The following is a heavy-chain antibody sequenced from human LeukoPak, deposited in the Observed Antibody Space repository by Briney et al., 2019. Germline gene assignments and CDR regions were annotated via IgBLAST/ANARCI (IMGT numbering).Heavy chain of an antibody. CDR2: IYHSGST. CDR1: GGSISSSNW. J-gene: IGHJ6*02. Sequence: SETLSLTCAVSGGSISSSNWWSWVRQPPGKGLEWIGGIYHSGSTNYNPSLKSRVTISVDKSKNQFSLKLSSVTAADTAVYYCARDIGAGQQLVPKQDFSYYYGMDVWGQGTTVTVSS. D-gene: IGHD6-13*01. V-gene: IGHV4-4*02. CDR3: ARDIGAGQQLVPKQDFSYYYGMDV.